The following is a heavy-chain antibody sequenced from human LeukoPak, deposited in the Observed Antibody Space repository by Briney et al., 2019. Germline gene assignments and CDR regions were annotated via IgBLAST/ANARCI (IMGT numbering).Heavy chain of an antibody. CDR2: IRSKTYGGTA. J-gene: IGHJ3*02. V-gene: IGHV3-49*03. CDR1: GFTFSDNY. Sequence: GGSLRLSCAASGFTFSDNYMSWFRQAPGKGLEWVGFIRSKTYGGTAVHAASVKGRFIISRDDSRSIAYLQMYRLKTEDTAVYYCTRDPVWNVFDIWGQGTRVTVSS. CDR3: TRDPVWNVFDI. D-gene: IGHD1-14*01.